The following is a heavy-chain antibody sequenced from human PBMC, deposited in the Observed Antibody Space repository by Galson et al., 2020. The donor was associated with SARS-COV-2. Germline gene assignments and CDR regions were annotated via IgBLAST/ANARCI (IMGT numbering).Heavy chain of an antibody. CDR2: LHTTGST. Sequence: SDPLSLTCTVSGGSIRSGRYYWSWIRQPAGKGLEWIGRLHTTGSTNYNTSLKSRVTISVDTSKNQFSLRLSSVTAADTAVYYCARSHDSSGNAFDIWGQGTMVIVSS. V-gene: IGHV4-61*02. J-gene: IGHJ3*02. CDR3: ARSHDSSGNAFDI. CDR1: GGSIRSGRYY. D-gene: IGHD3-22*01.